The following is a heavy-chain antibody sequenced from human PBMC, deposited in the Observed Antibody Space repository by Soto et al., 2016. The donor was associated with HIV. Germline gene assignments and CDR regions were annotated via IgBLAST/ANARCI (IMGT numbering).Heavy chain of an antibody. Sequence: QVQLQQWGAGLLKPSETLSLTCAVYGGSFSGYSWTWIRQPPGKGLTWIGEINHRGSTKYSPSLKSRVTMSLDTSKNKLSLRLSSVTAADTAVYFCARHSPGRWSNSIGPVDVDVWGPGVLVSVSS. CDR1: GGSFSGYS. CDR2: INHRGST. V-gene: IGHV4-34*02. D-gene: IGHD3-10*01. CDR3: ARHSPGRWSNSIGPVDVDV. J-gene: IGHJ2*01.